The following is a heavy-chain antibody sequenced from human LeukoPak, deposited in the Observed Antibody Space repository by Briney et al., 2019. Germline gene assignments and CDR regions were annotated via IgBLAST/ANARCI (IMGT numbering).Heavy chain of an antibody. V-gene: IGHV4-4*07. CDR2: IFTSGST. D-gene: IGHD4-11*01. CDR3: ARAPVTVKDSFDI. CDR1: GGSINNYY. J-gene: IGHJ3*02. Sequence: PSETLSLTCAVSGGSINNYYWSWIRQPAGKGLEWIGRIFTSGSTNYNASLKSRVTMPVDTPKNQFSLKLRSMTAADTAVYYCARAPVTVKDSFDIWGQGTMVTVSS.